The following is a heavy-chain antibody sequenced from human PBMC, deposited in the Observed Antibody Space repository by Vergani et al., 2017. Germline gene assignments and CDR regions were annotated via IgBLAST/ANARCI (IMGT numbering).Heavy chain of an antibody. Sequence: QVQLQESGPGLVKPSETLSLTRNVSGGPISTYYWSWIRQPPGKALEWIGYIYYSGSTKYNPSLTSRVTILVDTSKNQLSLNLSSVTAADTAVYYCARANYYYYGMDVWGPGTTVTVSS. D-gene: IGHD3-10*01. J-gene: IGHJ6*02. CDR2: IYYSGST. CDR3: ARANYYYYGMDV. V-gene: IGHV4-59*01. CDR1: GGPISTYY.